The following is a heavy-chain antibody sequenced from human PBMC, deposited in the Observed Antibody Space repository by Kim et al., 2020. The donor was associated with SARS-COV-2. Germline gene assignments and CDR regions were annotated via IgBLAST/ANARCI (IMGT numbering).Heavy chain of an antibody. CDR2: INTDNGNT. CDR1: GYTFNAYA. CDR3: ARDSSNTWWGGLDY. Sequence: ASVKVSCKASGYTFNAYAMHWVRQAPGQRPEWMAWINTDNGNTEYSQTFQGRVTISVDTSANTAYMDLSSLRSEDTALYYCARDSSNTWWGGLDYWGQGTLVTVSS. J-gene: IGHJ4*02. D-gene: IGHD2-15*01. V-gene: IGHV1-3*04.